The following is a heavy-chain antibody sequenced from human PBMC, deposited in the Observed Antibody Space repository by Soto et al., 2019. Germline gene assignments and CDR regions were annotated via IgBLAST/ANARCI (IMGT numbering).Heavy chain of an antibody. CDR1: GFTFSSYA. J-gene: IGHJ5*02. V-gene: IGHV3-23*01. D-gene: IGHD3-22*01. CDR3: AKDRAYDSSGYT. Sequence: LRLSCAASGFTFSSYAMSWVRQAPGKGLEWVSAISGSGGSTYYADSVKGRFTISRDNSKNTLYLQMNSLRAVDTAVYYCAKDRAYDSSGYTWGQGTLVTVSS. CDR2: ISGSGGST.